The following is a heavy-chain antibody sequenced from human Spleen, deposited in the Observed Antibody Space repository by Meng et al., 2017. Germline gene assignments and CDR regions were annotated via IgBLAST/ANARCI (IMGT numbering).Heavy chain of an antibody. J-gene: IGHJ5*02. CDR2: INHRGKT. CDR3: ARDAGDL. CDR1: GVSLSGDY. V-gene: IGHV4-34*01. Sequence: QVQLQQWGAGLLKPSATLSLPCAVSGVSLSGDYWSWIRQPPGKGLEWIGEINHRGKTTCNPSLKSRVTMSIDTSEKQFSLKLSSVTAADTAVYYCARDAGDLWGQGTLVTVSS.